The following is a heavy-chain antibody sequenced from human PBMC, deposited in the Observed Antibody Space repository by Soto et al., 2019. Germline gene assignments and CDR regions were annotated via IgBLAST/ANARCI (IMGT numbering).Heavy chain of an antibody. J-gene: IGHJ4*02. CDR2: ISGSGGST. CDR1: GFTFSSYA. CDR3: ATGTFNFDS. V-gene: IGHV3-23*01. Sequence: GGSLRLSCAASGFTFSSYAMSWVRQAPGKGLEWVSSISGSGGSTYYADSVKGRVIISRDNSKSTRYLQMNSLRAEDTAVYYCATGTFNFDSGGQGTLVTVSS.